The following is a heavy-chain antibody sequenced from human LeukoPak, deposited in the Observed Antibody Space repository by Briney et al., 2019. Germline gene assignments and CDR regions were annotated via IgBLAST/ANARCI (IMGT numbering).Heavy chain of an antibody. J-gene: IGHJ5*02. V-gene: IGHV4-59*01. CDR1: GGSISNYY. CDR3: ARVDYGSGSYRFDP. D-gene: IGHD3-10*01. CDR2: IYYSGST. Sequence: PSETLSLTCTVSGGSISNYYWSWIRQPPGKGLEWIGYIYYSGSTNYNPSLKSRVTISVDTSKNQFSLKLSSVTAAVTAVYYCARVDYGSGSYRFDPWGQGTLVTVSS.